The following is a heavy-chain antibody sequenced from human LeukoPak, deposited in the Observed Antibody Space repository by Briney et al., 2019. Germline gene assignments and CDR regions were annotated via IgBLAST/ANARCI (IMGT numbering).Heavy chain of an antibody. CDR1: GGSISSSDW. D-gene: IGHD2-2*02. CDR2: IYHSGST. J-gene: IGHJ5*02. V-gene: IGHV4-4*02. Sequence: PSETLSLTCAVSGGSISSSDWWSWVRQPPGKGLEWIGEIYHSGSTNYNPSLKSRVTISVDESKNQFSLKLSSVTAADTAVYYCARTLGYCSSTSCYTGNWFDPWGQGTLVTVSS. CDR3: ARTLGYCSSTSCYTGNWFDP.